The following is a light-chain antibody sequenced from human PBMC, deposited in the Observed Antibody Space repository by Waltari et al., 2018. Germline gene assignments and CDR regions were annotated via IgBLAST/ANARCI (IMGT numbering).Light chain of an antibody. V-gene: IGKV1-39*01. Sequence: DIRMTQSQSSLSASVGDRVTITGRTSQCISSRLIWYQHKPGKAPRLLIFDASTLQSGGRFIFSSVRSGTEFTVTIDSLQPGDFAAYYCQQGYDPWKFGQGTTVE. CDR1: QCISSR. CDR2: DAS. CDR3: QQGYDPWK. J-gene: IGKJ1*01.